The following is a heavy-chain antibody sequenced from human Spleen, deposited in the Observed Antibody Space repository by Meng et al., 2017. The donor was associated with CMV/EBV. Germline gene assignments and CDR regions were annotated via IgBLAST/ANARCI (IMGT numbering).Heavy chain of an antibody. D-gene: IGHD3-22*01. CDR1: FSSYT. Sequence: FSSYTISWVRQAPGQGLEWMGRIIPILGIANYAQKFQGRVTITADKSTSTAYMELSNLRSEDTAVYCCARDGPNYYDSSGYFSPFGYWGQGTLVTVSS. CDR2: IIPILGIA. CDR3: ARDGPNYYDSSGYFSPFGY. V-gene: IGHV1-69*04. J-gene: IGHJ4*02.